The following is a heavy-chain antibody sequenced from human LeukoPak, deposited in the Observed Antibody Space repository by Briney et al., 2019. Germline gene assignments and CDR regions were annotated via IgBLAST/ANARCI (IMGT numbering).Heavy chain of an antibody. CDR1: GFTFSSYA. J-gene: IGHJ4*02. V-gene: IGHV3-7*01. CDR2: IKEDGTEK. Sequence: GGSLRLSCAASGFTFSSYAMSWVRQAPGKGLEWVANIKEDGTEKYYQDSVKGRFTISRDNAKNSLYLQMNSLRAEDTAVYYCAREVVLSTSAWFEYWGQGTLVTVSS. D-gene: IGHD3-22*01. CDR3: AREVVLSTSAWFEY.